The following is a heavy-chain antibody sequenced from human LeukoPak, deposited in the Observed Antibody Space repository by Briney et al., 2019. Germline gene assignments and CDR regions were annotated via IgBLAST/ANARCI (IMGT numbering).Heavy chain of an antibody. Sequence: GGSLRLSCEASGFTFSSCGMHWVRQAPGKGLEWVTVIWSDGSQMYYADSVKGRFTISRDNSKNTLSLQMDSLRAEDTAIYYCARRGSKTYDFDFWGQGTLVTVSS. CDR1: GFTFSSCG. V-gene: IGHV3-33*01. CDR2: IWSDGSQM. CDR3: ARRGSKTYDFDF. J-gene: IGHJ4*02. D-gene: IGHD3-16*01.